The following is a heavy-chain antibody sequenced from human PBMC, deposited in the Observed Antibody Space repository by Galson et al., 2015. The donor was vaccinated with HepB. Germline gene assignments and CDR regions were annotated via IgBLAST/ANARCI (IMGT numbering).Heavy chain of an antibody. Sequence: SVKVSCKASGYTFTSFAMHWVRQAPGQRLEWMGWINAGNGNTKYSQKFQGRVSITRDTSASTAYMELSGLRSGDTAVYYCARDGDTAHTSWDYFDSWGQGTLVTVST. CDR1: GYTFTSFA. CDR3: ARDGDTAHTSWDYFDS. J-gene: IGHJ4*02. D-gene: IGHD5-18*01. V-gene: IGHV1-3*01. CDR2: INAGNGNT.